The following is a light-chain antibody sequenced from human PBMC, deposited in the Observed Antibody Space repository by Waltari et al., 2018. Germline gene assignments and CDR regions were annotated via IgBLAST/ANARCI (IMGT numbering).Light chain of an antibody. CDR3: QQYYSSPYT. V-gene: IGKV4-1*01. CDR1: PTALYNSNNRTY. Sequence: DFVMTQSPASLALSLGERATIHCKTSPTALYNSNNRTYLTWYQQKPGQPPKLLFYWASTRESGVPDRFSASGSGTDFTLTISRLQPEDVAIYYCQQYYSSPYTFGQGTRLEIK. J-gene: IGKJ2*01. CDR2: WAS.